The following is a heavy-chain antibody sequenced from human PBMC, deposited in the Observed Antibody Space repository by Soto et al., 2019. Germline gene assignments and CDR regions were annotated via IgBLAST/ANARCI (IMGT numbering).Heavy chain of an antibody. CDR3: ARNQPRLDNGERGVYYYGMDV. D-gene: IGHD4-17*01. V-gene: IGHV4-61*01. CDR1: GGSVSSGSYY. CDR2: IYYSGST. Sequence: PSETLSLTCTVSGGSVSSGSYYWSWIRQPPGKGLEWIGYIYYSGSTNYNPSLKSRVTISVDTSKNQFSLKLSSVTAADTAVYYCARNQPRLDNGERGVYYYGMDVWGQGTKVTVSS. J-gene: IGHJ6*02.